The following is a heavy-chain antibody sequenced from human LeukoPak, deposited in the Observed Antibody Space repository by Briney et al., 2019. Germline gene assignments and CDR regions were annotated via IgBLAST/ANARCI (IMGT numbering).Heavy chain of an antibody. CDR3: ARGKEVITMLRGLKPGYYFDY. D-gene: IGHD3-10*01. CDR2: IHYSGST. Sequence: SETLSLTCTVSGGSITNYYWSWFRQPPGKGLEWIGYIHYSGSTKYKSSLKSRVTISVDTSKNQFSLKLNSVTAADTAVYYCARGKEVITMLRGLKPGYYFDYWGQGTLVTVSS. CDR1: GGSITNYY. J-gene: IGHJ4*02. V-gene: IGHV4-59*01.